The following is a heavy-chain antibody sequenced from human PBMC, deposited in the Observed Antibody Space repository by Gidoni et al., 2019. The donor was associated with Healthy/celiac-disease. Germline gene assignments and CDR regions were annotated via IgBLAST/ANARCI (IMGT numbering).Heavy chain of an antibody. CDR1: GFTFSSYS. J-gene: IGHJ4*02. Sequence: EVQLVESGGGLVQPGGSLRLSCAASGFTFSSYSMNWVRQAPGKGLEWVSYISSSSSTIYYADSVKGRFTISRDNAKNSLYLQMNSLRAEDTAVYYCARDTGSIVGAASHFDYWGQGTLVTVSS. CDR3: ARDTGSIVGAASHFDY. CDR2: ISSSSSTI. D-gene: IGHD1-26*01. V-gene: IGHV3-48*01.